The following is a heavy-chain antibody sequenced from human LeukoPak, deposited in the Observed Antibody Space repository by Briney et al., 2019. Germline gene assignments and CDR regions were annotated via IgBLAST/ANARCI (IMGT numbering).Heavy chain of an antibody. CDR1: GGSISSGSYY. CDR2: IYTSGST. J-gene: IGHJ3*02. V-gene: IGHV4-61*02. CDR3: ARHPIPYGSGSYRPHAFDI. Sequence: PSETLSLTCTVSGGSISSGSYYWSWIRQPAGKGLEWIGRIYTSGSTNYNPSLKSRVTISVDTSKNQFSLKLSSVTAADTAVYYCARHPIPYGSGSYRPHAFDIWGQGTMVTVSS. D-gene: IGHD3-10*01.